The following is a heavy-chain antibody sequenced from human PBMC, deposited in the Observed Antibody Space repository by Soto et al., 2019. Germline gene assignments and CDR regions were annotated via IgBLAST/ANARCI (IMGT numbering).Heavy chain of an antibody. J-gene: IGHJ4*02. CDR2: INHSGST. D-gene: IGHD6-13*01. Sequence: QVQLQQWGAGLLKPSETLSLTCAVYGGSFSGYYWSWIRQPPGKGLEWIREINHSGSTNYNPSLKSRVTISVDTSKNQFSLKLSSVTAADTAVYYCARAGYTGAIGYWGQGTLVTVSS. CDR3: ARAGYTGAIGY. CDR1: GGSFSGYY. V-gene: IGHV4-34*01.